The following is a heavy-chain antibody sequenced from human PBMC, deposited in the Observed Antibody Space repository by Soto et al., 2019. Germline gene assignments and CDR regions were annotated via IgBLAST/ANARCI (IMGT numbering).Heavy chain of an antibody. CDR3: ARTVSTYYYGMDV. J-gene: IGHJ6*02. CDR1: GYTFTGYY. CDR2: INPNSGGT. Sequence: QVQLVQSGAEVKKPGASVKVSCKASGYTFTGYYMHWVRQAPGQGLEWMGWINPNSGGTNYAQKLQGWVTMTRDTSISTAYMELSRLRSDDTAVYYCARTVSTYYYGMDVWGQGTTVTVSS. V-gene: IGHV1-2*04.